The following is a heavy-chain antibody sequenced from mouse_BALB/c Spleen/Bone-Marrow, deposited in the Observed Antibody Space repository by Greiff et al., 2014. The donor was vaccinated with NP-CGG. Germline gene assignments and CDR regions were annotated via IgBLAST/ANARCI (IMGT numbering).Heavy chain of an antibody. V-gene: IGHV14-3*02. D-gene: IGHD2-3*01. Sequence: VQLQQSGAELVKPGASVKLSCTASGFNIKDTYMHWVKQRPEQGLEWIGRIDPANGNTKYDPKFQGKATITADTSSNTAYLQLSSLTSEDTAVYYCARRGDGYYAWFAYWDQGTLVTVSA. CDR3: ARRGDGYYAWFAY. CDR1: GFNIKDTY. CDR2: IDPANGNT. J-gene: IGHJ3*01.